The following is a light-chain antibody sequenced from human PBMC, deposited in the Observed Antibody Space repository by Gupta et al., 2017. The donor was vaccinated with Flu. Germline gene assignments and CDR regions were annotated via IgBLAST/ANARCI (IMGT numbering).Light chain of an antibody. V-gene: IGLV2-23*02. CDR2: EVS. Sequence: QSALTQPASVSGSPGQSITISCTGTSSDVGSYNLVSWYQQHPAKVPKLIIYEVSQRPSGVSNRFSGSKSGNTASLTISGLQAEDEADYYCCSYAGTTTFVLFGGGIKLTVL. CDR1: SSDVGSYNL. CDR3: CSYAGTTTFVL. J-gene: IGLJ2*01.